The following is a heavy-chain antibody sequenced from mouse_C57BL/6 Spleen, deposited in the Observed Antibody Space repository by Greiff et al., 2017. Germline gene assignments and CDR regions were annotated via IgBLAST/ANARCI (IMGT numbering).Heavy chain of an antibody. V-gene: IGHV1-80*01. J-gene: IGHJ3*01. D-gene: IGHD2-1*01. CDR2: IYPGDGDT. CDR1: GYAFSSYW. Sequence: VKLVESGAELVKPGASVKISCKASGYAFSSYWMNWVKQRPGKGLEWIGQIYPGDGDTNYNGKFKGKATLTADKSSSTAYMQLSSLTSEDSAVYFCARSYGKGTWFAYWGQGTLVTVSA. CDR3: ARSYGKGTWFAY.